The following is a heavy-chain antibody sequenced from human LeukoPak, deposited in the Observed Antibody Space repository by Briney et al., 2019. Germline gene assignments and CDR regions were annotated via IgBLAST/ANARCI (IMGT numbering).Heavy chain of an antibody. CDR2: IYYSGST. Sequence: SETLSLTCTVSGGSISSYYWSWIRQPPGKGLEWIGYIYYSGSTNYNPSLKSRVTISVDTSKNQFSLKLSSVTAADTAVYYCASLGADCSSTSCYSGYYYYMDVWGKGTTVTASS. J-gene: IGHJ6*03. V-gene: IGHV4-59*01. D-gene: IGHD2-2*01. CDR3: ASLGADCSSTSCYSGYYYYMDV. CDR1: GGSISSYY.